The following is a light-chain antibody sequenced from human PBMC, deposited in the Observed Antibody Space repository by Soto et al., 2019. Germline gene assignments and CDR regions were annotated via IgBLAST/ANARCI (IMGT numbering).Light chain of an antibody. CDR1: QGISTS. CDR3: QQVNIYPIT. J-gene: IGKJ5*01. Sequence: DIQLTQSPSFLSASVGDRVTITCRASQGISTSLAWYQQKPGKAPKLLTYAASTLQTGVPSRFSGSGSGTEFTLTISSLQAEDFATYYCQQVNIYPITFGQGTRLEIK. V-gene: IGKV1-9*01. CDR2: AAS.